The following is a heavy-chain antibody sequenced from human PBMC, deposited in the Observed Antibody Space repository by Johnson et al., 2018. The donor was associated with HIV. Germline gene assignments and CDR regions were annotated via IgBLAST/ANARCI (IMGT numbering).Heavy chain of an antibody. CDR3: AREGRLMTTFGGRIDTCGFDI. V-gene: IGHV3-74*01. J-gene: IGHJ3*02. Sequence: VQLVESGGGLVQPGGSLRLSCGASGFTFSNYWMQWVRQAPGKGLVWVSRINGDGSRSTYADSVKGRFTIARDNDKNTLYLEMNSLRAEDTAGYSCAREGRLMTTFGGRIDTCGFDIWGQGTMVTGSS. CDR2: INGDGSRS. CDR1: GFTFSNYW. D-gene: IGHD3-16*01.